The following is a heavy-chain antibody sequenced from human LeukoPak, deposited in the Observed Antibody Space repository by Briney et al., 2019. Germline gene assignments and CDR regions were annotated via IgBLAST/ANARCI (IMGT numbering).Heavy chain of an antibody. CDR3: ARGAYYYED. Sequence: GGSLRLSCAASGFTFSSYAMHWVRQAPGKGLEWVSYISSSSSTIYYADSVKGRFTISRDNAKNSLYLQMNSLRAEGTAVYYCARGAYYYEDWGQGTLVTVSS. V-gene: IGHV3-48*01. D-gene: IGHD3-22*01. J-gene: IGHJ4*02. CDR2: ISSSSSTI. CDR1: GFTFSSYA.